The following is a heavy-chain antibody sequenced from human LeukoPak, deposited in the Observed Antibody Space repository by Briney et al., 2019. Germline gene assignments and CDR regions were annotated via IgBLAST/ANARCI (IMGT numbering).Heavy chain of an antibody. CDR2: IWYDGNNK. CDR3: ATDAGHWFDP. J-gene: IGHJ5*02. CDR1: GFTFSSND. Sequence: GTSLRLSCAATGFTFSSNDMHWVRQAPGKGLEWVAVIWYDGNNKYYADSVKGRFTISRDNSKNTLFLQMNSLRAEDTAVYYCATDAGHWFDPWGQGTLVTVSS. V-gene: IGHV3-33*01.